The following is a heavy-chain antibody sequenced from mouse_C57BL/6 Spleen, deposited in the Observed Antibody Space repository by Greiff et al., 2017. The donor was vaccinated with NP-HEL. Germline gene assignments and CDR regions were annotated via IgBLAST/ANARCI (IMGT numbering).Heavy chain of an antibody. D-gene: IGHD2-1*01. Sequence: EVKLMESEGGLVQPGSSMKLSCTASGFTFSDYYMAWVRQVPEKGLEWVANINYDGSSTYYLDSLKSRFIISRDNAKNILYLQMSSLKSEDTATYYCARDRGVRGTYFDYWGQGTTLTVSS. V-gene: IGHV5-16*01. J-gene: IGHJ2*01. CDR1: GFTFSDYY. CDR2: INYDGSST. CDR3: ARDRGVRGTYFDY.